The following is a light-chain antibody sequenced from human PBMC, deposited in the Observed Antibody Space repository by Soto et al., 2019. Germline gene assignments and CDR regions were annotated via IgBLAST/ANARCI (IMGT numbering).Light chain of an antibody. CDR1: ESISRH. Sequence: DIQMTQSPSSLSASVGDRVTITCRASESISRHLNWYQQKPGKAPNLLIYAESSLQNGVPSRFRGSGSGTDFTLTISNLQPEDFATYYCQQSYSTLSITFGQGTRLEIK. CDR2: AES. V-gene: IGKV1-39*01. CDR3: QQSYSTLSIT. J-gene: IGKJ5*01.